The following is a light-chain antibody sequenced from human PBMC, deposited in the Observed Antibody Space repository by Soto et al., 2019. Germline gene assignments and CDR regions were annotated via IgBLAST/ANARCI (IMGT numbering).Light chain of an antibody. Sequence: EIVLTQSRGTLSLSPGERATLSCRASQSVSSSYLAWYQQKPGQAPRLLIYGASSRATGIPDRFSGSGSGTDFTLTISRLEPEDFAVYYCQQYGSSPETFGQGTKV. V-gene: IGKV3-20*01. CDR2: GAS. J-gene: IGKJ1*01. CDR1: QSVSSSY. CDR3: QQYGSSPET.